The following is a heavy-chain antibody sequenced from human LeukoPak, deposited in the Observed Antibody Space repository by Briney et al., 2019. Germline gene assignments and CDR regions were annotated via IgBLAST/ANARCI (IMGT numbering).Heavy chain of an antibody. CDR3: ARGRTIFGNKGGAFDI. V-gene: IGHV4-39*07. D-gene: IGHD3-3*01. J-gene: IGHJ3*02. CDR1: GGSISSSSYY. CDR2: IYYSGST. Sequence: SETLSLTCTVSGGSISSSSYYWGWIRQPPGKGLEWIGSIYYSGSTYYNPSLKSRVTISVDTSKNQFSLKLSSVTAADTAVYYCARGRTIFGNKGGAFDIWGQGTMVTVSS.